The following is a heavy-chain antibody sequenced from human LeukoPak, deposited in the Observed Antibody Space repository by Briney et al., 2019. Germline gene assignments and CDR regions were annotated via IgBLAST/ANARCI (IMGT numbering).Heavy chain of an antibody. J-gene: IGHJ4*02. V-gene: IGHV3-23*01. CDR1: GFTFSSYA. CDR2: ISGSGGST. CDR3: AKDGYAYCGGDCPGRLFEY. D-gene: IGHD2-21*02. Sequence: GGSLRLSCAASGFTFSSYAMSWVRQAPGKGLEWVSAISGSGGSTYYADSVKGRFTISRDNSKNTLYLQMNSLRAEDTAVYYCAKDGYAYCGGDCPGRLFEYWGQGTLVTVSS.